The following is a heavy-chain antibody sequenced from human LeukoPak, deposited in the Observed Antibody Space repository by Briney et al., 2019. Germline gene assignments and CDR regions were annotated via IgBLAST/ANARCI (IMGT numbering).Heavy chain of an antibody. CDR3: ARDRSSWYSGSPGI. Sequence: GASVKVSCKASGYTFTSYGISWVRQAPGQGLEWMGWISAYNGNTNYAQKLQGRVTMTTDTSTSTAYMELRSLRSDDTAVYYCARDRSSWYSGSPGIWGQGTMVTVSS. CDR1: GYTFTSYG. J-gene: IGHJ3*02. V-gene: IGHV1-18*01. CDR2: ISAYNGNT. D-gene: IGHD1-26*01.